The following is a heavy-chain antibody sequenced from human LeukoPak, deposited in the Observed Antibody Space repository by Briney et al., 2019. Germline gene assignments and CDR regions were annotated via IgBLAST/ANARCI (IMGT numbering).Heavy chain of an antibody. V-gene: IGHV4-59*12. D-gene: IGHD6-19*01. CDR2: IYYSGST. CDR1: GGSISSYY. CDR3: AREAVLPLD. Sequence: SETLSLTCTVSGGSISSYYWSWVRQPPGKGLEWIGYIYYSGSTNYNPSLKSRVTISVDTSKNQCSLKLSSVTAADTAVYYCAREAVLPLDWGQGTLVTVSS. J-gene: IGHJ4*02.